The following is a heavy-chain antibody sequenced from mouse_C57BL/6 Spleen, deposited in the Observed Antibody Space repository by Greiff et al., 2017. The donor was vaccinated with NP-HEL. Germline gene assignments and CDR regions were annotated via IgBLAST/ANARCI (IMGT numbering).Heavy chain of an antibody. CDR3: ARDYGSSYVD. D-gene: IGHD1-1*01. J-gene: IGHJ2*01. CDR2: ISSGSSTI. Sequence: EVQLVESGGGLVKPGGSLKLSCAASGFTFSDYGMHWVRQAPEKGLEWVAYISSGSSTIYYADTVKGRFTISRDNAKNTLFLQMTSLRSEDTAMYYCARDYGSSYVDWGQGTTLTVSS. V-gene: IGHV5-17*01. CDR1: GFTFSDYG.